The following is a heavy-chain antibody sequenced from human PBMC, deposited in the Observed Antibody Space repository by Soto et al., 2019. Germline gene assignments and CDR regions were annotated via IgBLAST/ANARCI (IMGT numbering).Heavy chain of an antibody. CDR2: ITGSGYTT. J-gene: IGHJ2*01. CDR3: AKNLYLDL. CDR1: GFTFSTYA. Sequence: EVQVLESGGGLVQPGGSLRLSCAASGFTFSTYAMAWVRQAPGKGLEWVSGITGSGYTTYYADSVKGRYTISRDNSKNTLYLQINSLRAEDTAVYYCAKNLYLDLWGLGTLVTVSS. V-gene: IGHV3-23*01.